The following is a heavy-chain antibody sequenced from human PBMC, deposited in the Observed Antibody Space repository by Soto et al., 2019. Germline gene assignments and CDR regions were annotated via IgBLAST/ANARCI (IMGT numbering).Heavy chain of an antibody. Sequence: GSLRLSCAASGFTFSSCWMHWVRQAPGKGLVWVSRINSDGSSTTYADSVKGRFTISKDNAKNTLYLQMNSLRAEDTAVYYCARDLRSNYYYGMDVWGQGTTVTVSS. CDR1: GFTFSSCW. CDR2: INSDGSST. V-gene: IGHV3-74*01. J-gene: IGHJ6*02. CDR3: ARDLRSNYYYGMDV.